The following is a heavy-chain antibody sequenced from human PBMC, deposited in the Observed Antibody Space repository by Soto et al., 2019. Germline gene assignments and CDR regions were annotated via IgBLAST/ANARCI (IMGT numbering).Heavy chain of an antibody. D-gene: IGHD3-22*01. Sequence: PGGSLRLSCAASGFTFSSYGTHWVRQAPGKGLEWVAVISYDGSNKYYADSVKGRFTISRDNSKNTLYLQMKSLRAEDTAVYYCAKDPFKFYYDSSGPRIYFDYWGQGTLVTVSS. CDR1: GFTFSSYG. V-gene: IGHV3-30*18. CDR2: ISYDGSNK. J-gene: IGHJ4*02. CDR3: AKDPFKFYYDSSGPRIYFDY.